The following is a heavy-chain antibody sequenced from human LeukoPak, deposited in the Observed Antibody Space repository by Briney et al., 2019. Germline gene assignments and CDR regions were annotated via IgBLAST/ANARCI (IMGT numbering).Heavy chain of an antibody. V-gene: IGHV1-2*06. J-gene: IGHJ4*02. CDR2: INPNSGGT. Sequence: GASVKVSCKASGYTFTGYYMHWVRQAPGQGLEWMGRINPNSGGTNYAQKFQGRVTMTRDTSISTAYMELSRLRSDDTAVYYCVPDYGGNWAFDYWGQGTLVTVPS. CDR3: VPDYGGNWAFDY. D-gene: IGHD4-23*01. CDR1: GYTFTGYY.